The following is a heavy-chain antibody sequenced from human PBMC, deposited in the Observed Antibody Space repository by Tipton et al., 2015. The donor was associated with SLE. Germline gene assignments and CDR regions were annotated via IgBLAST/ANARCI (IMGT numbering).Heavy chain of an antibody. CDR2: IYYSGST. CDR3: ATQKPGDWFDP. V-gene: IGHV4-61*08. Sequence: TLSLTCTVSGGSISSGGYYWSWIRQHPGKGLEWIGYIYYSGSTNYNPSLKSRVTISVDTSKNQFSLKLSSVTAADTAVYYCATQKPGDWFDPWGQGTLVTVSS. J-gene: IGHJ5*02. CDR1: GGSISSGGYY.